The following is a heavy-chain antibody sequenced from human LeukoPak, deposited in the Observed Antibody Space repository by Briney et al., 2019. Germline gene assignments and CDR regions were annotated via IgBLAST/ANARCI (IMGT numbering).Heavy chain of an antibody. J-gene: IGHJ4*02. CDR3: ARGYETAYSYGYLRHFDF. Sequence: PGGSLRLSCAASGFTFSSYEMNWVRQAPGKGPQWISYISKEDNTIYYADSVKGRFTVSRDNDQNSMYLQMNSLRAEDSAVYYCARGYETAYSYGYLRHFDFWGQGTLVTVSS. D-gene: IGHD5-18*01. CDR2: ISKEDNTI. V-gene: IGHV3-48*03. CDR1: GFTFSSYE.